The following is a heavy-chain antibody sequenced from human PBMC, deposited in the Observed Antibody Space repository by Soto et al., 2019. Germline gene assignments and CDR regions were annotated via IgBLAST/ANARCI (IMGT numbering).Heavy chain of an antibody. Sequence: QVQLVQSGAEVKKPGASVKVSCKASGYTFTSYGISWVRQAPGQGLEWMGWISAYNGNTNYAQKLQGRVTRTTDTSTSTADMELRSLRSDDTAVYYCAREYYYDSSGYRSSDYLGQGTLVTVSS. CDR2: ISAYNGNT. CDR3: AREYYYDSSGYRSSDY. J-gene: IGHJ4*02. D-gene: IGHD3-22*01. CDR1: GYTFTSYG. V-gene: IGHV1-18*01.